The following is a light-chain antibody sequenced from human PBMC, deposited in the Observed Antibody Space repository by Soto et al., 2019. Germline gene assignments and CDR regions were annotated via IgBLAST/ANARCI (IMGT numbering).Light chain of an antibody. CDR3: QQYNSYSWT. CDR2: KAS. CDR1: QYISSW. V-gene: IGKV1-5*03. J-gene: IGKJ1*01. Sequence: DIQMTQSPSTLSASVGDRVTITCRASQYISSWLAWYQQKPGEAPKVLIYKASSLESGVPSRFIGSASGTEFTLTISSLQPDDFATYSCQQYNSYSWTFGQGTKGEIK.